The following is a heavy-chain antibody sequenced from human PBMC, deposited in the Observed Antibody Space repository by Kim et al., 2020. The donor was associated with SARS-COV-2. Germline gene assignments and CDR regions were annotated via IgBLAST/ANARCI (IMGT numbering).Heavy chain of an antibody. CDR2: ISYDGSNK. D-gene: IGHD1-26*01. CDR1: GFTFSSYA. CDR3: ARAGYIVGATSLLVDY. V-gene: IGHV3-30*04. J-gene: IGHJ4*02. Sequence: GGSLRLSCAASGFTFSSYAMHWVRQAPGKGLEWVAVISYDGSNKYYADSVKGRFTISRDNSKNTLYLQMNSLRAEDTAVYYCARAGYIVGATSLLVDYWGQGTLVTVSS.